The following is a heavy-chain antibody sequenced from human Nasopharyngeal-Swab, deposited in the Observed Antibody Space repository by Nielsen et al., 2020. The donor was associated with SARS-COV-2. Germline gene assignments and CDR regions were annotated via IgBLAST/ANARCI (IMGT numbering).Heavy chain of an antibody. CDR3: AGAAAGGLSFDY. D-gene: IGHD6-13*01. CDR1: GGSISSSSYY. J-gene: IGHJ4*02. Sequence: SETLSLTCTVSGGSISSSSYYWVWIRQPPGKGLEWIGSIYYSGSTYYNPSLKSRVTISVDTSKSQFSLKLSSVTAADTAVYYCAGAAAGGLSFDYWGQGTLVTVSS. CDR2: IYYSGST. V-gene: IGHV4-39*01.